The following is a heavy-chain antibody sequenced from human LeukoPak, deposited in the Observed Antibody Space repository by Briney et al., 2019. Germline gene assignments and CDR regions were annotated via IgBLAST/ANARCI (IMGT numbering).Heavy chain of an antibody. D-gene: IGHD6-19*01. CDR1: GGSFSGYY. CDR2: INHSGST. V-gene: IGHV4-34*01. CDR3: ARGDSKSGWYSAFDI. Sequence: SETLSLTCPVYGGSFSGYYWSWLRQPPGKGLEWLGEINHSGSTNYNPSLKSRFTISVDTSKNQFSLKLSSVTAADTAVYYCARGDSKSGWYSAFDIWGQGTMVTVSS. J-gene: IGHJ3*02.